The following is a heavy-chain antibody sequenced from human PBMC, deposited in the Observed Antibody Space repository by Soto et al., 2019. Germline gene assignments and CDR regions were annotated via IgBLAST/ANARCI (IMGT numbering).Heavy chain of an antibody. J-gene: IGHJ6*02. V-gene: IGHV3-15*07. CDR2: IKSKTDGGTT. CDR1: GVTFSNAW. D-gene: IGHD3-22*01. Sequence: PGGSLRLSCAASGVTFSNAWMNWVRQAPGKGLEWVGRIKSKTDGGTTDYAAPVKGRFTTSRDDSKNTLYLQMNSLKTEDTAVYYCTTYYFDISGYYYGLWYYYYGMDVWGQGTTVTVS. CDR3: TTYYFDISGYYYGLWYYYYGMDV.